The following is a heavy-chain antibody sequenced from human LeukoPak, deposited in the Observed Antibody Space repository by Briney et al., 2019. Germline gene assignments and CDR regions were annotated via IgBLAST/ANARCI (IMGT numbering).Heavy chain of an antibody. CDR3: ARGYSSSTHYYYMDV. CDR1: GFTFDDYG. V-gene: IGHV3-20*04. D-gene: IGHD6-6*01. J-gene: IGHJ6*03. CDR2: INWNGGST. Sequence: GGSLTLSCAASGFTFDDYGMSWVRQAPGKGLEWVSGINWNGGSTGYADSVKGRFTISRDNAKNSLYLQMNSLRAEDTALYYCARGYSSSTHYYYMDVWGKGTTVTVSS.